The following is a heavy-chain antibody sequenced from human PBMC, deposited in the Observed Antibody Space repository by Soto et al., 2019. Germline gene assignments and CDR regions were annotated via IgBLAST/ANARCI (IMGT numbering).Heavy chain of an antibody. V-gene: IGHV3-30-3*01. Sequence: QVQLVESGGGVVQPGRSLRLSCAASGFTFSSYAMHWVRQAPGKGLEWVAVISYDGSNKYYADSVKGRFTISRDNSKNTLYLQMNSLRAEDTAVYYCARERGGSSFDYWGQGTLVTVSS. D-gene: IGHD6-13*01. CDR3: ARERGGSSFDY. J-gene: IGHJ4*02. CDR1: GFTFSSYA. CDR2: ISYDGSNK.